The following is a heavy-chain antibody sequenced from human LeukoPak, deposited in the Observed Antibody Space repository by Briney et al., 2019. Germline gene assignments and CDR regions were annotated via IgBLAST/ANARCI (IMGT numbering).Heavy chain of an antibody. J-gene: IGHJ4*02. CDR3: ASTQYDDFWSGYYSFDY. V-gene: IGHV3-53*01. CDR2: IYSGGST. Sequence: PGGSLRLSCAASGFTVSSNYMSWVRQAPGKGLEWASVIYSGGSTYYADSVKGRFTISRDNSKNTLYLQMNSLSAEDTAVYYCASTQYDDFWSGYYSFDYWGQGTLVTVSS. D-gene: IGHD3-3*01. CDR1: GFTVSSNY.